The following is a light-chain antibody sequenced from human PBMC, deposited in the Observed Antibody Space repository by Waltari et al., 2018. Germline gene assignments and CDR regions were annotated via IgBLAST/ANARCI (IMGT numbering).Light chain of an antibody. Sequence: IMLTQSPGTLTWSPGERATLSCRASQSISRYLAWYQQKPGQAPRLLIYGASTRATGIPDRFSGSGSGTDFSLTISGLVPEDSAVYYCQHHFRLPATFGQGTKVEIK. V-gene: IGKV3-20*01. J-gene: IGKJ1*01. CDR2: GAS. CDR3: QHHFRLPAT. CDR1: QSISRY.